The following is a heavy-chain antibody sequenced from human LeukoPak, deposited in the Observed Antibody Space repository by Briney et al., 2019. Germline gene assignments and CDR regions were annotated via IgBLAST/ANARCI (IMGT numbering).Heavy chain of an antibody. CDR1: GYTFTSYA. V-gene: IGHV7-4-1*02. CDR2: INTNTGNP. J-gene: IGHJ5*02. D-gene: IGHD4-17*01. CDR3: AREVRSVTTFGWFDP. Sequence: ASVKVSCKASGYTFTSYAMNWVRQAPGQGLEWMGWINTNTGNPTYAQGFTGRFVFSLDTSVSTAYLQISSLKAEDTAVYYCAREVRSVTTFGWFDPWGQGTLVTVSS.